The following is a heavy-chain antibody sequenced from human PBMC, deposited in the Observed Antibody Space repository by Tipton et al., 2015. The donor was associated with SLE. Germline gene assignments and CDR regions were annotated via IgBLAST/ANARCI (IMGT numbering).Heavy chain of an antibody. D-gene: IGHD5-18*01. CDR1: GGSISSCGYY. CDR2: IHYSGST. V-gene: IGHV4-61*08. Sequence: TLSLTCIVSGGSISSCGYYWSWIRQYPGKGLEWIGYIHYSGSTYYNPSLKSRVTISVNTSKNQFSLKLTSVTAADTAVYYCAGEHTADAFDIWGQGSMVTVSS. CDR3: AGEHTADAFDI. J-gene: IGHJ3*02.